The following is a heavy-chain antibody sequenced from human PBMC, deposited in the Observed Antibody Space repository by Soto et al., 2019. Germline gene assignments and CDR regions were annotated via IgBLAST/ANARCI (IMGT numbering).Heavy chain of an antibody. V-gene: IGHV1-18*04. D-gene: IGHD3-22*01. CDR1: GYSFTSYG. Sequence: QVQLVQSGAEVKKPGASVKVSCKASGYSFTSYGSSWVRQAPGQGPEWRGWISGHNGNTNQPQSLQGRVTMTTGTSRNTASMELRSMRTDDTAVYYCARHRFNYYDDTVYYYLDYWGQGTLVTVSS. CDR2: ISGHNGNT. J-gene: IGHJ4*02. CDR3: ARHRFNYYDDTVYYYLDY.